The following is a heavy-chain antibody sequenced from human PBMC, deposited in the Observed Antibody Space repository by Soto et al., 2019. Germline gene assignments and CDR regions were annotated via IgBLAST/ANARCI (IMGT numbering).Heavy chain of an antibody. J-gene: IGHJ6*02. CDR2: IYWGDDK. CDR1: GFSLNTGGLG. CDR3: VHSRCGGDCLRSYSSHYYYGMDV. Sequence: QITLKESGPTLVKPTQTLTLTCTVSGFSLNTGGLGVGWIRQPPGKALEWLALIYWGDDKRYSPSLKNRLGISKDTSTHLVVFTMTNMDPVDTATYYCVHSRCGGDCLRSYSSHYYYGMDVWGQGTTVTVSS. V-gene: IGHV2-5*02. D-gene: IGHD2-21*02.